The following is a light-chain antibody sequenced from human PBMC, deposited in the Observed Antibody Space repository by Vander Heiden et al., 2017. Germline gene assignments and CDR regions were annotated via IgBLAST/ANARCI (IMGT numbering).Light chain of an antibody. CDR3: QQYNNYWT. CDR2: KTS. CDR1: QSISNW. Sequence: DIQMTQSPSTLSASVGDRVTITCRASQSISNWLAWFQKKPGRAPKLLIYKTSTLESGVPSRFSGSGSGTEFTLTISSLQPDDFATYYCQQYNNYWTFGQGTKVEIK. J-gene: IGKJ1*01. V-gene: IGKV1-5*03.